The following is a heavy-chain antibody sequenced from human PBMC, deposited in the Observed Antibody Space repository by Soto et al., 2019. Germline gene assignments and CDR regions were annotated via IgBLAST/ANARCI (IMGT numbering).Heavy chain of an antibody. CDR2: ISGSGGST. J-gene: IGHJ4*02. D-gene: IGHD2-21*02. CDR1: GFTFSSYA. Sequence: GGSLRLSCAASGFTFSSYAMSWVRQAPGKGLEWVSAISGSGGSTYYADSVKGRFTISRDNSKNTLYLQMNSLRAGDTAVYYCAKKFVVVTAMDYWGQGTLVTVSS. V-gene: IGHV3-23*01. CDR3: AKKFVVVTAMDY.